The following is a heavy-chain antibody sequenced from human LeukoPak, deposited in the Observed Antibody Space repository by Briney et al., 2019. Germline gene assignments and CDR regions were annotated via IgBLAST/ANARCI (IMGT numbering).Heavy chain of an antibody. D-gene: IGHD5-12*01. Sequence: SETLSLTCTVSGGSISSYYWSWIRQPAGKGLEWIGRIYTSGSTNYNPSLKSRVTMSVDTSKNQFSLKLSSMTAADTAVYYCARDGLRRYYYYGMDVRGQGTTVTVSS. CDR3: ARDGLRRYYYYGMDV. CDR2: IYTSGST. J-gene: IGHJ6*02. CDR1: GGSISSYY. V-gene: IGHV4-4*07.